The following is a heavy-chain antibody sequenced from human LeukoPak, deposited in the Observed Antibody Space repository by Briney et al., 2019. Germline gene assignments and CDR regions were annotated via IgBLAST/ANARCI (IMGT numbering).Heavy chain of an antibody. CDR2: IWYDGSDK. V-gene: IGHV3-33*01. Sequence: GRSLRLSCVASGFTFSTYGMHWVRQAPGKGLEWVALIWYDGSDKYYADSVKGRFTISRDNSKNTLYLQMNSLRAEDTAVYYCAGRYCSGGSCYWGGTGMDVWGQGTTVIVSS. CDR3: AGRYCSGGSCYWGGTGMDV. J-gene: IGHJ6*02. D-gene: IGHD2-15*01. CDR1: GFTFSTYG.